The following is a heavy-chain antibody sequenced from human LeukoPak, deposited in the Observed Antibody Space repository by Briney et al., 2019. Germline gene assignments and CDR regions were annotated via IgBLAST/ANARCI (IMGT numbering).Heavy chain of an antibody. CDR3: ARADCSSTSCYEAEYFQH. D-gene: IGHD2-2*01. CDR1: GGSFSGYY. V-gene: IGHV4-34*01. J-gene: IGHJ1*01. Sequence: PSETLSLTCAVYGGSFSGYYWSWIRQPPGKGLEWIGEINHSGSTNYNPSLKSRVTISVDTSKNQSSLKLSSVTAADTAVYYCARADCSSTSCYEAEYFQHWGQGTLVTVSS. CDR2: INHSGST.